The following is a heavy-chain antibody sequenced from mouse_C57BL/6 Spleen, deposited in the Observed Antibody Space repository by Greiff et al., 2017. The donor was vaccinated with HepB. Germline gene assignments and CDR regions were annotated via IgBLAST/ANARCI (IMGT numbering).Heavy chain of an antibody. V-gene: IGHV1-81*01. CDR3: ARYGDYDGTKFAY. CDR2: IYPRSGNT. J-gene: IGHJ3*01. CDR1: GYTFTSYG. D-gene: IGHD2-4*01. Sequence: VQLQQSGAELARPGASVKLSCKASGYTFTSYGISWVKQRTGQGLEWIGEIYPRSGNTYYNEKFKGKATLTADKSSSTAYMELRSLTSEDSAVYFCARYGDYDGTKFAYWGQGTLVTVSA.